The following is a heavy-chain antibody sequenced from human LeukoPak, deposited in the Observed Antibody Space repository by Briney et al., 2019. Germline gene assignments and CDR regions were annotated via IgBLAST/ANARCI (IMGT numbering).Heavy chain of an antibody. Sequence: GGSLRLSCAAPGFTFTSYSMSWVRQAPGKGLEWVSGTSDRGDYTYYADSVKGRFTISRDSSKNTLFLQMNSLRAEDTALYFCARKAQYNGHYPLDYWGQGTLVTVST. V-gene: IGHV3-23*01. CDR2: TSDRGDYT. CDR3: ARKAQYNGHYPLDY. CDR1: GFTFTSYS. J-gene: IGHJ4*02. D-gene: IGHD1-7*01.